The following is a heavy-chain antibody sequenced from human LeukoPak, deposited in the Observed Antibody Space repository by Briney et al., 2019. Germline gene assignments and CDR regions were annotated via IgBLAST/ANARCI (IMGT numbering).Heavy chain of an antibody. V-gene: IGHV4-59*01. D-gene: IGHD2-21*02. CDR3: ARGRSGGLVTLDY. J-gene: IGHJ4*02. CDR1: GGSISSSY. Sequence: SETLSLTCTVSGGSISSSYWSWIRQPPGKGLEWIGYISYSGSTNCNPSLRSRVTISVDTSKNQFSLKLTSVTAAETAVYYCARGRSGGLVTLDYWGQGTLVTVSS. CDR2: ISYSGST.